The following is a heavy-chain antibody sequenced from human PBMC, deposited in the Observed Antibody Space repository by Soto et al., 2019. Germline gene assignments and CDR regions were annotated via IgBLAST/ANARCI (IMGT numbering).Heavy chain of an antibody. Sequence: GALVKVSCKASGYTFTSYGISWVRQAPGQGLEWMGWISAYNGNTNYAQKLQGRVTMTTDTSTSTAYMELRSLISDNTAVYYCARGRAVAGKNLLEPWRQPTLETV. CDR2: ISAYNGNT. CDR1: GYTFTSYG. CDR3: ARGRAVAGKNLLEP. J-gene: IGHJ5*02. D-gene: IGHD6-19*01. V-gene: IGHV1-18*01.